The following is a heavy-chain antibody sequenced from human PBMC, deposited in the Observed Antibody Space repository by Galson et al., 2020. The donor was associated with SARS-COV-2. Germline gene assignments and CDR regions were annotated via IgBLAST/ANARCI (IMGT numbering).Heavy chain of an antibody. CDR3: AKDLSQYNL. J-gene: IGHJ4*02. D-gene: IGHD1-20*01. V-gene: IGHV3-23*01. CDR1: GFTVSSND. Sequence: GESLKISCAASGFTVSSNDMTWVRQAPGKGLEWVSAISDSDGSTYYADSVKGRFTISRDNSKNTLYLQMNSLRAEDTAIYYCAKDLSQYNLWGQGTLVTVSS. CDR2: ISDSDGST.